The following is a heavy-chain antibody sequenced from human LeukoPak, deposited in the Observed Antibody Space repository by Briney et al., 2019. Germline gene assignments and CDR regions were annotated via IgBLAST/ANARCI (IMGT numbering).Heavy chain of an antibody. CDR3: ARIYYGSGTYYNTIDY. D-gene: IGHD3-10*01. J-gene: IGHJ4*02. Sequence: GRSLGLSCAASGFTFSSYAMHWVRQAPGKGLEWVAVISYDGSNKYYADSVKGRFTVSRDNARNSLYLQMNSLRAEDTAVYYCARIYYGSGTYYNTIDYWGQGTLVTVSS. CDR1: GFTFSSYA. V-gene: IGHV3-30-3*01. CDR2: ISYDGSNK.